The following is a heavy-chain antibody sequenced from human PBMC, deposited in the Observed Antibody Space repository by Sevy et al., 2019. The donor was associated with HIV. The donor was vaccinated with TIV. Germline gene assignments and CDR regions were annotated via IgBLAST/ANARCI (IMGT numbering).Heavy chain of an antibody. CDR1: GGSFSGYY. V-gene: IGHV4-34*01. CDR3: ATHHCSGGSCPTNY. D-gene: IGHD2-15*01. CDR2: LNQSGST. J-gene: IGHJ4*02. Sequence: SETLSLSCAVYGGSFSGYYWSWIRRPPGKGLEWIGELNQSGSTNYNPSLKSRVTISVDTSKNQFSLKLSSVTAADTAVYYCATHHCSGGSCPTNYWDQGTLVTVSS.